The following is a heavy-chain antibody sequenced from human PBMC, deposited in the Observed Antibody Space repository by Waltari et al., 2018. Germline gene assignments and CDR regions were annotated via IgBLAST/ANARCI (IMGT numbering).Heavy chain of an antibody. Sequence: QVQLVQSGAEVKKPGASVKVSCKASGYTFTSYYMHWVRQAPGQGLEWMGIINPSGGSTSYAQKFQGRVTMTRDTSTSTVYMELSSLRSEDTAVYYCARTLYSSSWPDNWFDPWGQGTLVTVSS. D-gene: IGHD6-13*01. CDR2: INPSGGST. CDR3: ARTLYSSSWPDNWFDP. V-gene: IGHV1-46*01. CDR1: GYTFTSYY. J-gene: IGHJ5*02.